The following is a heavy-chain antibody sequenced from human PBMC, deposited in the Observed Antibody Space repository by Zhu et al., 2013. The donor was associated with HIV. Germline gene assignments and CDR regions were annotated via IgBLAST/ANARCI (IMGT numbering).Heavy chain of an antibody. J-gene: IGHJ6*02. CDR2: IIPIFGTA. Sequence: QLVQSGSEVKKIGSSVKVSCKASGGSFSMLSLNWVRQAPGQGLEWMGGIIPIFGTANYAQKFQGRVTMTRDTSISTAYMELSRLRSDDTAVYYCARVGRGYYDSSGYLRYGMDVWGQG. D-gene: IGHD3-22*01. CDR3: ARVGRGYYDSSGYLRYGMDV. CDR1: GGSFSMLS. V-gene: IGHV1-69*06.